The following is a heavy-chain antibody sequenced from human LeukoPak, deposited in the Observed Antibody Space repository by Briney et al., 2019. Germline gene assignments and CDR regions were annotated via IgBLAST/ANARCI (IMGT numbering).Heavy chain of an antibody. V-gene: IGHV4-59*01. Sequence: PSETLSLTCSVSGASMSYEYWSWLRQPPGKGLEWIGYIYYSGTTNYNPSLKSRITISVDTSKKQFSLKLSSVTAADTAVYYCAREELGDAFDIWGQGTMVTVSS. CDR1: GASMSYEY. CDR3: AREELGDAFDI. CDR2: IYYSGTT. D-gene: IGHD2/OR15-2a*01. J-gene: IGHJ3*02.